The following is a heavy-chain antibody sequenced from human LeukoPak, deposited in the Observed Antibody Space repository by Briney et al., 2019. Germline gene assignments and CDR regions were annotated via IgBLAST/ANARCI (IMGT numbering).Heavy chain of an antibody. Sequence: PGGSLRLSCAASHFVFSDHYMSWVRKAPGKGLEWVAYISSGGDSILYADSVRGRFAISRDNAKNSLYLQINSLRVEDTAVYYCVREMDGEYASGTLFDLWGQGNMVTVSS. D-gene: IGHD3-10*01. CDR1: HFVFSDHY. V-gene: IGHV3-11*01. J-gene: IGHJ4*02. CDR2: ISSGGDSI. CDR3: VREMDGEYASGTLFDL.